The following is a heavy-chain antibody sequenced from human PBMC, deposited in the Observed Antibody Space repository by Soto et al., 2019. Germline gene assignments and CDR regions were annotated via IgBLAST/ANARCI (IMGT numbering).Heavy chain of an antibody. CDR3: AGGGVRGVITRTRDYYGMDV. Sequence: GESLKISCKGSGYNFNNYWINWVRQMPGKGLEWMGRIDPYDSYTNYSPSFQGHVTISADKSISTAYLQWSSLKASDTAMYYCAGGGVRGVITRTRDYYGMDVWGQGTTVTVSS. J-gene: IGHJ6*02. V-gene: IGHV5-10-1*01. CDR1: GYNFNNYW. D-gene: IGHD3-10*01. CDR2: IDPYDSYT.